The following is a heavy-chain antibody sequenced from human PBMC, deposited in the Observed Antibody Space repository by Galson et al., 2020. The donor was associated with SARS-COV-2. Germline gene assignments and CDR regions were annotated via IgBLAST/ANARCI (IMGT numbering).Heavy chain of an antibody. V-gene: IGHV3-43*01. CDR2: ITWDSAIP. Sequence: GESLKISCEASEFNFDDFTMHWVHQAPGKGLEWVSLITWDSAIPYYADSVEGRFTISRDNSKYSLFLEMNSLRVEDTALYFCAKGGGVFKIHAFDLWGRGTMVTVSS. J-gene: IGHJ3*01. CDR1: EFNFDDFT. CDR3: AKGGGVFKIHAFDL. D-gene: IGHD2-15*01.